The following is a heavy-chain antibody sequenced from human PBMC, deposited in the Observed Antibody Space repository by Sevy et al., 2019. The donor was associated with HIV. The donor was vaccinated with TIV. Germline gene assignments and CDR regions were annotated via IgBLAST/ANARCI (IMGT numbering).Heavy chain of an antibody. CDR2: ISYDGSNK. CDR3: ARPGMSVLVRDYYFDY. J-gene: IGHJ4*02. D-gene: IGHD6-6*01. V-gene: IGHV3-30-3*01. CDR1: GFTFSSYA. Sequence: GGSLRLSCAASGFTFSSYAMHWVRQAPGKGLEWVAVISYDGSNKYYADSVKGRFTISRDNSKNTLYLQMNSLRAEDTAVYYCARPGMSVLVRDYYFDYWGQGTLVTVSS.